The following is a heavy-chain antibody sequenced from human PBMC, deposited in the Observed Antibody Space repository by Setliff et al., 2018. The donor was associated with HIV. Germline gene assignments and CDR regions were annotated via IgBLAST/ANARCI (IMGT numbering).Heavy chain of an antibody. CDR1: GASIRNSSSV. V-gene: IGHV4-39*02. J-gene: IGHJ4*02. D-gene: IGHD3-3*01. CDR3: ARDVMEWFGNYFDN. Sequence: SETLSLTCTVYGASIRNSSSVWGWSRQPPGKRLEWLGSIYSSGRPSCNPSRSSRLTISVDTSKHQFSLKLTSVTAADTALYYCARDVMEWFGNYFDNWGQGALVTVSS. CDR2: IYSSGRP.